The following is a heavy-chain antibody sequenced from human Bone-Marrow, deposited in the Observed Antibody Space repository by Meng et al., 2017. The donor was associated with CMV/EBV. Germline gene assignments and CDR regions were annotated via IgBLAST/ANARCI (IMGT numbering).Heavy chain of an antibody. Sequence: GGSLRLSCAASGFTFSSYWMSWVRQAPGKGLEWVANIKQDGSEKYYVDSVKGRFTISRDNAKNSLYLQMNSLRAEDTAVYYCARDKRIPRKGYYYYYYGMDVWGQGTTVIVSS. V-gene: IGHV3-7*01. D-gene: IGHD2-15*01. CDR3: ARDKRIPRKGYYYYYYGMDV. CDR2: IKQDGSEK. CDR1: GFTFSSYW. J-gene: IGHJ6*02.